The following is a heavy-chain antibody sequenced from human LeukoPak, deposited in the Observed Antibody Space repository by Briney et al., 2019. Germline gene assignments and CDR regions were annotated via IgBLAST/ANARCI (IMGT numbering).Heavy chain of an antibody. CDR1: GGSISSYY. CDR3: ARLRANWNYANWFDP. D-gene: IGHD1-7*01. Sequence: SETLSLTCTVSGGSISSYYWSWIRQPPGKGLEWIGYIYNSGSTNYNPSLKSRVTISVDTSKNQFSLKLSSVTAADTAVYYCARLRANWNYANWFDPWGKGTLVTVSS. J-gene: IGHJ5*02. V-gene: IGHV4-59*08. CDR2: IYNSGST.